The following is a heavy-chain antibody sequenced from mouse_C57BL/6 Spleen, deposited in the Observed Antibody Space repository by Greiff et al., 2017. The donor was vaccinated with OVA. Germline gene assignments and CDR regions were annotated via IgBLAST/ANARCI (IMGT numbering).Heavy chain of an antibody. V-gene: IGHV1-15*01. Sequence: QVQLKESGAELVRPGASVTLSCKASGYTFTDYEMHWVKQTPVHGLEWIGAIDPETGGTAYNQKFKGKAIPTADKSSSTAYMELRSLTSEDSAVYYCTRGTTVVAWDYWGQGTSVTVSS. CDR3: TRGTTVVAWDY. CDR1: GYTFTDYE. D-gene: IGHD1-1*01. CDR2: IDPETGGT. J-gene: IGHJ4*01.